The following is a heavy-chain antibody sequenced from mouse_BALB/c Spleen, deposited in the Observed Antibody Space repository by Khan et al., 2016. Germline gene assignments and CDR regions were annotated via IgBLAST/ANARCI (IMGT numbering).Heavy chain of an antibody. V-gene: IGHV9-3*02. Sequence: QVQLKQSGPELKKPGETVKISCKASGYTFTNYGMNWVKQAPGKGLKWMGWINTNTGEPTYAEEFKGRFAFSLETSASTAYLQLNNRKSEDTATYLCAEEYYGSNWVAYWGQGTLVTVSA. CDR2: INTNTGEP. CDR1: GYTFTNYG. D-gene: IGHD1-1*01. J-gene: IGHJ3*01. CDR3: AEEYYGSNWVAY.